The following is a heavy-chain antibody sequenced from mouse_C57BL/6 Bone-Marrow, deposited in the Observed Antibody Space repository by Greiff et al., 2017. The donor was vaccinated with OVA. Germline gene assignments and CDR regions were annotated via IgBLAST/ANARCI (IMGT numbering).Heavy chain of an antibody. CDR2: ISGGGGNT. D-gene: IGHD1-1*01. V-gene: IGHV5-9*01. CDR1: GFTFSSYT. Sequence: DVMLVESGGGLVKPGGSLKLSCAASGFTFSSYTMSWVRQTPEKRLEWVATISGGGGNTYYPDSVKGRFTISRDNAKNTLYLQMSSLWSESTGLYYSAGYYYGIIPYVMEYWGDGASLTLSS. J-gene: IGHJ4*01. CDR3: AGYYYGIIPYVMEY.